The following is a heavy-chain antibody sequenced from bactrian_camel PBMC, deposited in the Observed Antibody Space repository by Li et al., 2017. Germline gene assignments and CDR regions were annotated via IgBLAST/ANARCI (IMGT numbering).Heavy chain of an antibody. Sequence: HVQLVESGGGSVQTGGSLRLSCEVQGSTNSVLAMGWFRQAPGKDREGVAAIGVTGADTYYHDSVKGRFTISQGNPKDNLYLQMNSLKPEDTAMYYCAAEWNTHCSGRYNYWGRGTQVTVS. V-gene: IGHV3-3*01. CDR2: IGVTGADT. CDR1: GSTNSVLA. J-gene: IGHJ4*01. D-gene: IGHD2*01. CDR3: AAEWNTHCSGRYNY.